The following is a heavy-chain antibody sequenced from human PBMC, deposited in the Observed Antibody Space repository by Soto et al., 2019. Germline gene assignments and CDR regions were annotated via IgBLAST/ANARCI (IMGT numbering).Heavy chain of an antibody. D-gene: IGHD2-15*01. CDR3: AREDIDCSGGSCYDY. CDR1: GGSISSGDYY. CDR2: IYYSGST. Sequence: QVQLQESGPGLVKPSQTLSLTCTVSGGSISSGDYYWSWIRQPPGKGLEWIGYIYYSGSTYYNPSRKSRVTISVDTAKNQFSLKLSSVTAADTAVYYCAREDIDCSGGSCYDYWGQGTLVTVS. J-gene: IGHJ4*02. V-gene: IGHV4-30-4*01.